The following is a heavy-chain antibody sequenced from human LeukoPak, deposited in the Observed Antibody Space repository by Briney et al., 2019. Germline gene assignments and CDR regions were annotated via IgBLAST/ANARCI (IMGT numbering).Heavy chain of an antibody. V-gene: IGHV1-46*01. CDR1: GDTFTSYY. Sequence: ASVKVSCKASGDTFTSYYMHWVRQAPGQGLEWMGIINPSGGSTSYAQKFQGRVTMTTDTSTSTAYMEVRSLRSDDTAVYYCARDSSSWYGDFDYWGQGTLVTVSS. D-gene: IGHD6-13*01. CDR2: INPSGGST. J-gene: IGHJ4*02. CDR3: ARDSSSWYGDFDY.